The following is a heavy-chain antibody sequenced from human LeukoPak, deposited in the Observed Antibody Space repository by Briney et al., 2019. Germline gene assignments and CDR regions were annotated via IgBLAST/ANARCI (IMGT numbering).Heavy chain of an antibody. V-gene: IGHV1-3*01. CDR3: ARGYCSSTSCFPDYYYGMDV. D-gene: IGHD2-2*01. Sequence: ASVKVSCKASGYTFTSYAMHWVRQAPGQRLEWMGWISAGNGNTKYSQKFQGRVTITRDTSASTAYMELSSLRSEDTAVYYCARGYCSSTSCFPDYYYGMDVWGQGTTVTVSS. J-gene: IGHJ6*02. CDR1: GYTFTSYA. CDR2: ISAGNGNT.